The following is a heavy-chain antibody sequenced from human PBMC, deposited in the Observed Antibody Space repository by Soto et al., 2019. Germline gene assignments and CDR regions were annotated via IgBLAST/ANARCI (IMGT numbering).Heavy chain of an antibody. CDR3: ARRTSGWYLDY. Sequence: EVQLLESGGGLVQPGGSLSLSCAASGFTFSSYAMSWVRQSPGKGLEWVSAISGSGVSSYYADSVKGRFTISRDNSKNTLYLQMNSLRAEDTAVYYCARRTSGWYLDYWGQGTLVTVSS. CDR2: ISGSGVSS. V-gene: IGHV3-23*01. D-gene: IGHD6-19*01. J-gene: IGHJ4*02. CDR1: GFTFSSYA.